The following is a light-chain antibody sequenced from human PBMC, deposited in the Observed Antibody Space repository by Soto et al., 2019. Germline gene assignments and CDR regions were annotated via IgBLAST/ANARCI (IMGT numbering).Light chain of an antibody. V-gene: IGKV1-33*01. Sequence: IVMTQSPSSLSSFFGYRVTITCHASQDIKNYLNWYQQKSGKAPKLLIYDASDLETGVPSRFSGSGSGTDFTFTINSLQPEDIATYYCQQYDNLPLTFGGGTKVDIK. CDR1: QDIKNY. CDR2: DAS. J-gene: IGKJ4*01. CDR3: QQYDNLPLT.